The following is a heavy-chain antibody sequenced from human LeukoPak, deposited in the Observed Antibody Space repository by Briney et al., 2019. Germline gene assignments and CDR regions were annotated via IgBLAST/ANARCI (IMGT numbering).Heavy chain of an antibody. V-gene: IGHV3-23*01. CDR3: AKLPYDSSGYYLYYFDY. CDR2: ISGSGGST. CDR1: GFTFSSYA. J-gene: IGHJ4*02. D-gene: IGHD3-22*01. Sequence: GGSLRLSCAASGFTFSSYAMSWVRQAPGKGLEGVSAISGSGGSTYYADSVKGRFTISRDNSKNTLYLQTNSLRAEDTAVYYCAKLPYDSSGYYLYYFDYWGQGTLVSVSS.